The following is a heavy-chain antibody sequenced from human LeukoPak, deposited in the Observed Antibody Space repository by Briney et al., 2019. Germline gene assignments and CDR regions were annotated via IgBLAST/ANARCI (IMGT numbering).Heavy chain of an antibody. Sequence: ASVKVSCKSSGYSFTSYYMHWVRRAPGQGLVWMGIINLSAGSTSYAQKFEGRVTMTRDTSTSTVYMELSSLRSEDTAVYYCARGIFDFDYWGQGTLVTVSS. J-gene: IGHJ4*02. CDR1: GYSFTSYY. D-gene: IGHD3-3*01. CDR2: INLSAGST. CDR3: ARGIFDFDY. V-gene: IGHV1-46*01.